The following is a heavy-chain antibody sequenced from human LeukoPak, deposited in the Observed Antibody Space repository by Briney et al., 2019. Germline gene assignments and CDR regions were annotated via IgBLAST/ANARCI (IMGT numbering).Heavy chain of an antibody. V-gene: IGHV3-11*01. Sequence: PGGSLRLSCAASGFTFSDYYMSWIRQAPGKGLEWVSYISSSSSTIYYADSVKGRFTISRDNAKNSLYLQMNSLRAEDTAVYYCARERRYCSSTSCYLDWFDPWGQGTLVTVSS. CDR1: GFTFSDYY. J-gene: IGHJ5*02. CDR3: ARERRYCSSTSCYLDWFDP. CDR2: ISSSSSTI. D-gene: IGHD2-2*01.